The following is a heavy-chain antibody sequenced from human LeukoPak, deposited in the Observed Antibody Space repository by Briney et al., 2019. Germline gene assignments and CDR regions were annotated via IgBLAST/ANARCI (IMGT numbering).Heavy chain of an antibody. CDR1: GGSISSGDYS. CDR2: IYHRGNT. J-gene: IGHJ3*02. CDR3: ASGEKFDDAFDI. V-gene: IGHV4-30-2*01. Sequence: SETLSLTCTVSGGSISSGDYSWSWIRQPPGKGLEWIGSIYHRGNTYYSPSLKSRVTISVDRSKSQFSLKLGSVTAADTAVYYCASGEKFDDAFDIWGQGTMVTVSS. D-gene: IGHD3-9*01.